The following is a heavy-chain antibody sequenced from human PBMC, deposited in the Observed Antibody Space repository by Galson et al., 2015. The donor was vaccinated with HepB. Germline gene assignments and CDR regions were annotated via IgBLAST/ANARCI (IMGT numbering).Heavy chain of an antibody. CDR2: ISTSGGTT. D-gene: IGHD3-9*01. V-gene: IGHV3-23*01. J-gene: IGHJ5*02. CDR1: GLTFRPYG. Sequence: SLRLSCAASGLTFRPYGMRWVRQAPGKGLQWVARISTSGGTTYYADFLKGRFTISRDNSKNTLSLQMNSLKAEDTAVYYCARENLTAGFDPWGQGTLVTVSS. CDR3: ARENLTAGFDP.